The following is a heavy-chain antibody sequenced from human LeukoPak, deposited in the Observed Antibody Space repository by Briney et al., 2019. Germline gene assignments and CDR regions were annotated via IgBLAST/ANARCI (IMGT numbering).Heavy chain of an antibody. CDR3: ARLREIPVFGVVTKSTSYFDY. D-gene: IGHD3-3*01. CDR1: GFTFTNYW. Sequence: GGSLRLSCAASGFTFTNYWMSWVRQAPGKGLELVADIEQDRSEKYYVDSVKGRFTISRDNAKNSLYLQMNSLRAEDTAVYYCARLREIPVFGVVTKSTSYFDYWGQGTLVTVSS. V-gene: IGHV3-7*01. J-gene: IGHJ4*02. CDR2: IEQDRSEK.